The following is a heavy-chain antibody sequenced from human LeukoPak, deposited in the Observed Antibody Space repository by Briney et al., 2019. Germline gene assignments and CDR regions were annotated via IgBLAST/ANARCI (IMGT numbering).Heavy chain of an antibody. CDR1: GFTFSNAW. CDR2: IKSKADGWTT. J-gene: IGHJ4*02. V-gene: IGHV3-15*01. Sequence: GGSLRLSCAASGFTFSNAWMSWVRQAPGKGLEGVGRIKSKADGWTTDYAAPVKGRFTISKDDSKNMLYLQMHSLKTEDTAVYYCTTVPYYYDNSGYYHGVFDYWGQGTLVTVSS. D-gene: IGHD3-22*01. CDR3: TTVPYYYDNSGYYHGVFDY.